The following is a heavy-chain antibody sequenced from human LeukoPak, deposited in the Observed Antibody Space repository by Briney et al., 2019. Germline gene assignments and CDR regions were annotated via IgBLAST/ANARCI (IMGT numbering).Heavy chain of an antibody. D-gene: IGHD2-21*01. CDR2: IYPGDSDT. V-gene: IGHV5-51*01. J-gene: IGHJ4*02. CDR1: GYRFTSYW. Sequence: GASLQISCKGSGYRFTSYWIGWVRPLPGKGLEWMGIIYPGDSDTRYSPSFQGQVTFSADKSISTAYLEWSSLTASDSAIYYCARARHCASSSCIHDFWGPGTQVTVSS. CDR3: ARARHCASSSCIHDF.